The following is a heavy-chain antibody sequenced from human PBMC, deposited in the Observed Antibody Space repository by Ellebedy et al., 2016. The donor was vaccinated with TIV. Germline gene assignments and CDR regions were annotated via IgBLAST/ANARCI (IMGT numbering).Heavy chain of an antibody. V-gene: IGHV4-59*08. J-gene: IGHJ4*02. CDR1: GSSISDYY. Sequence: SETLSLTCTVSGSSISDYYWTWIRQPPGKGLEWIGYIYYPIGSSNYSPSLKSRVTISVDTSKNQFSLKLYSVTAADTALYYCARHIVVPTPGFDYWGQGALVTVSS. CDR2: IYYPIGSS. CDR3: ARHIVVPTPGFDY. D-gene: IGHD1-26*01.